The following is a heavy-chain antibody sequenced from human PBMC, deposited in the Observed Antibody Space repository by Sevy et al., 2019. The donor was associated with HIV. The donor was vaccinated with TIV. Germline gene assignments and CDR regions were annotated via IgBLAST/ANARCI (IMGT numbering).Heavy chain of an antibody. CDR1: GFTFDDYG. CDR3: ARGRPSVYDPTAGVHDY. Sequence: GGSLRLSCVASGFTFDDYGMSWVRQAPGKGLEWVSGINWHGTSTGYADSVKGRFTVSRDNAKNSLYLQMNNLRAEDTALYYCARGRPSVYDPTAGVHDYWGQGTLVTVSS. V-gene: IGHV3-20*04. J-gene: IGHJ4*02. CDR2: INWHGTST. D-gene: IGHD3-22*01.